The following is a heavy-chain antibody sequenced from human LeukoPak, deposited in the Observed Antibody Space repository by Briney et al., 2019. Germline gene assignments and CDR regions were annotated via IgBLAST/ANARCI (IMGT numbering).Heavy chain of an antibody. D-gene: IGHD2-15*01. CDR2: ISSSDSTI. V-gene: IGHV3-48*03. CDR3: ARDSSGGSWIDAFDI. J-gene: IGHJ3*02. Sequence: GGSLRLSCAASGFTFSSYEMNWVRQAPGKGLEWVSYISSSDSTIYYADSVKGRFTISRDNAKNSLYLQMNSLRAEDTAVYYCARDSSGGSWIDAFDIWGQGTMVTVSS. CDR1: GFTFSSYE.